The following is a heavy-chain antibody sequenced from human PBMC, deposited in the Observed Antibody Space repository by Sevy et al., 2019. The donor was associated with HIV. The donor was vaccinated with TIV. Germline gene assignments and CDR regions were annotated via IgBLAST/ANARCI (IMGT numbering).Heavy chain of an antibody. Sequence: SETLSLTCTVSGGSISSYYWSWIRQPAGKGLEWIGRIYTSGSTNYNPSLKSRVTMSVDTSKNQFSLKLSSVTAADPXXXXXXXXXXRSPFDYWGQGTLVTVSS. CDR3: XXXXXRSPFDY. V-gene: IGHV4-4*07. J-gene: IGHJ4*02. D-gene: IGHD1-26*01. CDR1: GGSISSYY. CDR2: IYTSGST.